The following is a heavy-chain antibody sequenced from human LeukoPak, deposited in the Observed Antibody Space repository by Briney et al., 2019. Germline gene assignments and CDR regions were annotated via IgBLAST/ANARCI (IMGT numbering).Heavy chain of an antibody. J-gene: IGHJ4*02. Sequence: SETLSLTCAVYGGSFSGYYWSWIRQPPGKGLEWIGEINHSGSTNYNPPLKSRVTISVDTSKNQFSLKLSSVTAADTAVYYCARGSPVRSGSPKGDFDYWGQGTLVTVSS. D-gene: IGHD1-26*01. CDR2: INHSGST. CDR1: GGSFSGYY. V-gene: IGHV4-34*01. CDR3: ARGSPVRSGSPKGDFDY.